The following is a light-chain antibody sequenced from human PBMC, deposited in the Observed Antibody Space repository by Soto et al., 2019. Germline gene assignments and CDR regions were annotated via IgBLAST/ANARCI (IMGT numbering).Light chain of an antibody. CDR3: QQRSNWPIT. CDR1: QSVGSQ. J-gene: IGKJ5*01. CDR2: DAS. V-gene: IGKV3-11*01. Sequence: IVLTRSLATVAVSPVQRATLYCRASQSVGSQLGWYQQKPGQAPRLLIYDASNRATGIPARFSGSGSGTDFTLTISSLEPEDFAVYYCQQRSNWPITFGQGTLLEI.